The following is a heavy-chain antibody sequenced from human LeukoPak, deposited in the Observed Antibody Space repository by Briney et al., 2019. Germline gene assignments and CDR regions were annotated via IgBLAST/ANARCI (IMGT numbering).Heavy chain of an antibody. CDR3: ARDARYRSSTSCYTSFDP. CDR1: GGSISSHY. D-gene: IGHD2-2*02. J-gene: IGHJ5*02. Sequence: SETLSLTCTVSGGSISSHYWSWIRQPPGKGLEWIGYIYYSGSTNYNPSLKSRVTISVDTSKNQFSLKLSSVTAADTAVYYCARDARYRSSTSCYTSFDPWGQGTLVTVSS. CDR2: IYYSGST. V-gene: IGHV4-59*11.